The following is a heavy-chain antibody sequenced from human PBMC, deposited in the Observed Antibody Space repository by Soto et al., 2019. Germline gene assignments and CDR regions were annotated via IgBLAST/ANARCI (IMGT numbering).Heavy chain of an antibody. CDR3: AQTLGLAASGPGRFDL. D-gene: IGHD6-25*01. Sequence: QVQLVQSGAEVKKPGSSVKVSCKASGGTLSNYAISWVRQAPGQGLEWMGGIIPIFGTGNYAQKFQGRVTITADESTTTAYMELRSLRFEDSAVYYCAQTLGLAASGPGRFDLWGRGTLVTVSS. CDR2: IIPIFGTG. V-gene: IGHV1-69*12. CDR1: GGTLSNYA. J-gene: IGHJ2*01.